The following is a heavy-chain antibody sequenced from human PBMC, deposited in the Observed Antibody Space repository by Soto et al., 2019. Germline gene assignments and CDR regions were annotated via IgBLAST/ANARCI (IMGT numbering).Heavy chain of an antibody. CDR1: GGTFSSYA. CDR3: ARGEQWLVRGYYGMDV. V-gene: IGHV1-69*12. Sequence: QVQLVQSGAEVKKPGSSVKVSCKASGGTFSSYAISWVRQAPGQGLEWMGGIIPIFGTANYAQKFQGRVTITAEESTSTAYMELSSLRSEDTAVYYCARGEQWLVRGYYGMDVWGQGTTVTVSS. CDR2: IIPIFGTA. J-gene: IGHJ6*02. D-gene: IGHD6-19*01.